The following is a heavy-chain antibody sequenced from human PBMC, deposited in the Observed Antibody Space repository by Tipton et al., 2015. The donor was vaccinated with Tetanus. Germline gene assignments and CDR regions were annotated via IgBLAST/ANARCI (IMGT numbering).Heavy chain of an antibody. CDR3: ARGWAWELEFWYFDL. D-gene: IGHD1-26*01. V-gene: IGHV4-59*01. CDR2: ISDIGNT. Sequence: LRLSCTVSGGPINDYSWSWIRQTPGKGLEWIGYISDIGNTKYNPSLKSRVTISLDTSKNHFSLTLTSVTAADTAVYFCARGWAWELEFWYFDLWGRGTLVSVSS. CDR1: GGPINDYS. J-gene: IGHJ2*01.